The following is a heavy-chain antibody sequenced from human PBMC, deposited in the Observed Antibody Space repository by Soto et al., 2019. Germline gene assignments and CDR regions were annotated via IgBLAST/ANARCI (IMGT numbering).Heavy chain of an antibody. CDR2: ISGSSTTI. D-gene: IGHD1-1*01. V-gene: IGHV3-48*02. J-gene: IGHJ4*02. CDR3: ARGELDRNIDY. CDR1: GFTLSSRS. Sequence: GGSLRLSCAASGFTLSSRSMNWVRQAPGKGLEWVAYISGSSTTIYYADSVKGRFTISXXXXXXTXYXQXXXLGDEDTAVYYCARGELDRNIDYLGQGTLVTVS.